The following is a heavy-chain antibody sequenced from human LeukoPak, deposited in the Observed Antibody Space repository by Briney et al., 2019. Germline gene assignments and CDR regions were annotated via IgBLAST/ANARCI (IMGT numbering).Heavy chain of an antibody. CDR2: ISGSGGST. J-gene: IGHJ4*02. V-gene: IGHV3-23*01. CDR1: GFTFSSYA. CDR3: ARKDYYGSGSYTQYYFDY. D-gene: IGHD3-10*01. Sequence: PGGSLRLSCAASGFTFSSYAMSWVRQAPGKGLEWVSAISGSGGSTYYADSVKGRFTISRDNSRNTLYLQMNSLRAEDTAVYYCARKDYYGSGSYTQYYFDYWGQGTLVPVSS.